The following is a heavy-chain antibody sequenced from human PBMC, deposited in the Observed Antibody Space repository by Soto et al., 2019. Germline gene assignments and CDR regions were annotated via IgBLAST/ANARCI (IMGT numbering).Heavy chain of an antibody. CDR2: IIPIFGTA. V-gene: IGHV1-69*13. Sequence: ASVKVSCKASGGTFSSYAISWVRQAPGQGLEWMGGIIPIFGTANYAQKFQGRVTITADESTSTAYMELSSLRSEDTAVYYCARDPGNSGSYFVFDYWGQGTLVTVSS. J-gene: IGHJ4*02. CDR1: GGTFSSYA. CDR3: ARDPGNSGSYFVFDY. D-gene: IGHD1-26*01.